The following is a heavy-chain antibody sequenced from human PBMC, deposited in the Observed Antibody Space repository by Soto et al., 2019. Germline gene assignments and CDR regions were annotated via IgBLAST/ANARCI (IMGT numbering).Heavy chain of an antibody. V-gene: IGHV4-31*01. J-gene: IGHJ3*01. Sequence: QVQLQESGPGLVRPSQTLSLTCTVSAGSISTINYYWSWIRQHPEKGLEWIGYISYSGSTFYHSSLKXPXTXSXXTPKKQCSLTRTSVTAADTAVYYCARSAQWDGFDPWGQGTMVTVSS. D-gene: IGHD2-8*01. CDR2: ISYSGST. CDR1: AGSISTINYY. CDR3: ARSAQWDGFDP.